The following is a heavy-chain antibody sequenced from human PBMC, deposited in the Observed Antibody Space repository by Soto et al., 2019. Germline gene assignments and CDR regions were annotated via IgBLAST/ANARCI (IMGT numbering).Heavy chain of an antibody. J-gene: IGHJ4*02. CDR3: ERDSVRSGSYSGY. CDR2: ISTYNGNT. Sequence: QVQLVQSGAEVKKPGASVKVSCKASGYTFTNYGISWVRQAPGQGLEWVGWISTYNGNTNYAQKLQDRLTLTTDTSTRTAYMELRSLRSDDTATYYCERDSVRSGSYSGYWGQGTLVTVSS. CDR1: GYTFTNYG. V-gene: IGHV1-18*01. D-gene: IGHD1-26*01.